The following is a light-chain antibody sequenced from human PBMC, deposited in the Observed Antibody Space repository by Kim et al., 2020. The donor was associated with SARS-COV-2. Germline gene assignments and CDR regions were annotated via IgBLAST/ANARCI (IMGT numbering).Light chain of an antibody. J-gene: IGKJ2*01. CDR2: WAS. Sequence: DIVMTQSPDSLAVSLGERATINCKSSQSVLYNSNNKNYLAWYQQKSGQPPNLLIYWASTREYGVPARFSGSGSGTDFTLTISNLQAEDVAVYYCQQYYSVPYTFGQGTKLEI. CDR3: QQYYSVPYT. V-gene: IGKV4-1*01. CDR1: QSVLYNSNNKNY.